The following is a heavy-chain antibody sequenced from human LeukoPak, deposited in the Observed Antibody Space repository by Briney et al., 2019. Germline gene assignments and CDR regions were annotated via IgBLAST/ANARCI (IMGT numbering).Heavy chain of an antibody. CDR3: ARGVFWSGYYGY. V-gene: IGHV4-39*07. CDR2: IYYNGST. J-gene: IGHJ4*02. D-gene: IGHD3-3*01. CDR1: GGSISSSSYY. Sequence: PSETLSLTCTVSGGSISSSSYYWGWIRQPPGKGLEWIGSIYYNGSTYYNPSLKSRGTISIDTSKNQFSLKLSSVTAADTAVYYCARGVFWSGYYGYWGQGTLVTVSS.